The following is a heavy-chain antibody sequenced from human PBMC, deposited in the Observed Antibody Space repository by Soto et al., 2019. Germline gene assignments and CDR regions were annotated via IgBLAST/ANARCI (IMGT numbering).Heavy chain of an antibody. J-gene: IGHJ5*02. V-gene: IGHV4-30-4*01. Sequence: QVQLQESGPGLVKPSQTLSLTCTVSGGSISSGDYYWSWIRQPPGKGREWSGYIYYSGSTYYHPFLKSRVTIPVDTSKIQFSLQLSPVTAADTAVYYCARDLGYSSSWYWFDHWGQGTLVTGSS. D-gene: IGHD6-13*01. CDR3: ARDLGYSSSWYWFDH. CDR2: IYYSGST. CDR1: GGSISSGDYY.